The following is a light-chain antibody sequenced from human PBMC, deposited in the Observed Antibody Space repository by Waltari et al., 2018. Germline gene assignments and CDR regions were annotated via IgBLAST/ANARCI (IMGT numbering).Light chain of an antibody. CDR2: DVS. J-gene: IGLJ2*01. Sequence: QSALTQPASVSGSPGQSITISCTGTSSYVGAYNYVPWYQQHPGKVPKLIIYDVSHRPSGVSFRFSGSKSDNTASLTISGLQAEDEADYYCISYTTSDTMIFGGGTKLTVL. V-gene: IGLV2-14*03. CDR3: ISYTTSDTMI. CDR1: SSYVGAYNY.